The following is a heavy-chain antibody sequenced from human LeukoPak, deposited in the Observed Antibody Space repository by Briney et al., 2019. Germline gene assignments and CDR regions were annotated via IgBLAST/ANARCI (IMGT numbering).Heavy chain of an antibody. Sequence: GGSLRLSCTASGFTFGDYAMSWVRQAPGKGLEWVGFIRSKAYGGTTEYAASVKGRFTISRDDSKSIAYLQMNSLKTEDTAVYYCTRSNVLRYLGPPNWFDPWGQGTLVTVSS. J-gene: IGHJ5*02. CDR3: TRSNVLRYLGPPNWFDP. CDR2: IRSKAYGGTT. V-gene: IGHV3-49*04. D-gene: IGHD3-9*01. CDR1: GFTFGDYA.